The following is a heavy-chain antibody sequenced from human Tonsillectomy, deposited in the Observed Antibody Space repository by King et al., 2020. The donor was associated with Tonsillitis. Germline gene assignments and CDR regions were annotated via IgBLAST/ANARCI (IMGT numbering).Heavy chain of an antibody. CDR2: ISSSSSTI. CDR1: GFTFSGYS. J-gene: IGHJ6*02. Sequence: VQLVESGGGLVQPGGSLRLSCVASGFTFSGYSMNWVRQATGKGLEWVSYISSSSSTIKYADSVKGRFTISRDNAKNSLYLQMNSLRDEDTAVYYCATPGDSSSWYRMDVWGQGTTVTVSS. D-gene: IGHD6-13*01. CDR3: ATPGDSSSWYRMDV. V-gene: IGHV3-48*02.